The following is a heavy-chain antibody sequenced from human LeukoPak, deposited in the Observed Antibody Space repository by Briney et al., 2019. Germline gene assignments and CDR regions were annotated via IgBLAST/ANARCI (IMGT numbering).Heavy chain of an antibody. V-gene: IGHV1-69*04. CDR3: ARGETGGAFDY. CDR2: IIPIFGIA. CDR1: GGTFSSYA. Sequence: SVKVSCKASGGTFSSYAISWVRQAPGQGLEWMGRIIPIFGIANYAQKSQGRVTITADKSTSTAYMELRSLRSEDTAVYYCARGETGGAFDYWGQGTLVTVSS. J-gene: IGHJ4*02. D-gene: IGHD3-16*01.